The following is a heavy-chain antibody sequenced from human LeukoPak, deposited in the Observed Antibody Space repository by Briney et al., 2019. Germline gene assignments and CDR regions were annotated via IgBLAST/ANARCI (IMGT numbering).Heavy chain of an antibody. V-gene: IGHV1-18*01. D-gene: IGHD3-22*01. Sequence: ASVKVSCKASGYTFTSYGISWVRQAPGQGLEWMGWISAYNGNTNYAQKLQGRVTMTTDTSTSTAYMELRSLRSDDTAVYYCARGLTVYYDSSGYQLDAFDIWGQGTMVTVSS. CDR1: GYTFTSYG. CDR3: ARGLTVYYDSSGYQLDAFDI. J-gene: IGHJ3*02. CDR2: ISAYNGNT.